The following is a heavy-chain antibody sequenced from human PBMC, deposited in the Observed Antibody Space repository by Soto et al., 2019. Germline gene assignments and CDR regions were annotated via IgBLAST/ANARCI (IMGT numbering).Heavy chain of an antibody. CDR1: GGSVSSGSYY. CDR2: IYYSGST. D-gene: IGHD2-15*01. V-gene: IGHV4-61*01. CDR3: VRDPSRGVAANWFDP. J-gene: IGHJ5*02. Sequence: SETLSLTCTVSGGSVSSGSYYWSWIRQPPGKGLEWIGYIYYSGSTNYNPSLKSRVTISVDTSKNQFSLKLSSVTAADTAVYYCVRDPSRGVAANWFDPWGQGTLVTVSS.